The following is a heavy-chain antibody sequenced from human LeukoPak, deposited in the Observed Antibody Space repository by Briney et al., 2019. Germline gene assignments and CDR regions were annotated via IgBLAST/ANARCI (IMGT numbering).Heavy chain of an antibody. CDR2: ISYDGSNK. J-gene: IGHJ5*02. CDR1: GFTFSSYA. V-gene: IGHV3-30-3*01. CDR3: ASIGQPDGA. Sequence: PGGSLRLSCAASGFTFSSYAMHWVRQAPGKGLEWVAVISYDGSNKYYADSVKGRFTISRDNSKNTLYLQMNSLRAEDTAVYYCASIGQPDGAWGQGTLVTVSS. D-gene: IGHD1-14*01.